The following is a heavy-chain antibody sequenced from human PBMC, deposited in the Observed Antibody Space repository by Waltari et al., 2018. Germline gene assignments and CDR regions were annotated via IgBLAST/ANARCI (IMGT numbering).Heavy chain of an antibody. CDR2: VYHTGAT. CDR1: GVPITSPFY. D-gene: IGHD2-15*01. V-gene: IGHV4-38-2*01. J-gene: IGHJ4*02. CDR3: AKADLSGVVASDLDS. Sequence: QVQLQESGPGLVRPSETLSLTCAVSGVPITSPFYWGWIRQAPGKGLEWIGSVYHTGATYSNPSLKSRLHMSVDTSKNLFSLTLTSVTAADTALYYCAKADLSGVVASDLDSWGQGTLVTVSS.